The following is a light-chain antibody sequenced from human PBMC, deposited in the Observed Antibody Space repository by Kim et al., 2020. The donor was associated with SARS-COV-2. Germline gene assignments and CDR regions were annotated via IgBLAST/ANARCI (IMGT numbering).Light chain of an antibody. J-gene: IGLJ2*01. CDR2: QDT. CDR1: KLGEKY. CDR3: QTWDSITVV. V-gene: IGLV3-1*01. Sequence: SYELTQPPSVSVSPGQTASITCSGDKLGEKYACWYQQKPGQSPVLVIYQDTKRPSGIPERFSGSNSGNTANLTISGTQAMDEADYYCQTWDSITVVCGGGTKLTVL.